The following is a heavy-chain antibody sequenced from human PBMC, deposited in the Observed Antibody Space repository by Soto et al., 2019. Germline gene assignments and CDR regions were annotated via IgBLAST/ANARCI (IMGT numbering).Heavy chain of an antibody. J-gene: IGHJ5*02. CDR1: GYTFTSYG. V-gene: IGHV1-18*01. D-gene: IGHD4-17*01. CDR2: ISAYNGNT. CDR3: GRSHDYGDYGLFDP. Sequence: ASVKVSCKASGYTFTSYGISWVRQAPGQGLEWMGWISAYNGNTNYAQKLQGRVTMTTDTSTSTAYMELRSLRSDDTAVYYCGRSHDYGDYGLFDPWGQGTLVTVSS.